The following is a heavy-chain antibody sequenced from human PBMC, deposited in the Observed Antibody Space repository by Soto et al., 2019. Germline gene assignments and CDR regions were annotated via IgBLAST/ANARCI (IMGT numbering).Heavy chain of an antibody. V-gene: IGHV3-33*01. J-gene: IGHJ4*02. CDR3: ARDLEDIVGATTIGY. CDR2: IWYDGSNK. D-gene: IGHD1-26*01. CDR1: GFTFSSYG. Sequence: QVQLVESGGGVVQPGRSLRLSCAASGFTFSSYGMHWVLQAPGKGLEWVAVIWYDGSNKYYADSVKGRFTISRDNSKNTLYLQMNSLRAEDTAVYYCARDLEDIVGATTIGYWGQGTLVTVSS.